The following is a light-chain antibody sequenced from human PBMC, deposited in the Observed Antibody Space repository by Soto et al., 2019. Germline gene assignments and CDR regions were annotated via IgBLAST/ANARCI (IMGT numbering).Light chain of an antibody. CDR2: DTS. J-gene: IGKJ5*01. CDR1: QSVSSY. Sequence: EIVLTQSPATLSLSPGERATLSCRASQSVSSYLAWYQQKPGQAPRLLIYDTSNRAPGIPARFSGSGSGTDFTLTISSLEPEDFAVYYCQQRSNWPPDFGQGTRLEI. V-gene: IGKV3-11*01. CDR3: QQRSNWPPD.